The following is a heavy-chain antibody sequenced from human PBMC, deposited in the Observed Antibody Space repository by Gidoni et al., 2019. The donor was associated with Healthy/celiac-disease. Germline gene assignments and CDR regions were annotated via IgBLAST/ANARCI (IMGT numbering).Heavy chain of an antibody. D-gene: IGHD3-10*01. V-gene: IGHV1-18*01. CDR3: ARDRFTMVRGAPYYFDY. J-gene: IGHJ4*02. Sequence: QVQLVQSGAEVKKPGASVKVSCKASGSTFTSYGISWVRQAPGQGLEWMGWISAYNGNTNYAQKLQGRVTMTTDTSTSTAYMELRSLRSDDTAVYYCARDRFTMVRGAPYYFDYWGQGTLVTVSS. CDR1: GSTFTSYG. CDR2: ISAYNGNT.